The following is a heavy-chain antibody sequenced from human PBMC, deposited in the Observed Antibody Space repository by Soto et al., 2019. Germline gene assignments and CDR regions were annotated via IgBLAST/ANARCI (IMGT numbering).Heavy chain of an antibody. D-gene: IGHD2-15*01. Sequence: EVQLVESGGGLVQPGGSLRLSCVASGFTVTDIYMNWVRQAAGKGLEWVSVIYNEFTDYADSVRGRFSISTDRSKNALYLQINSLIAEDSAVYYCVREPRYCSGGSCSIMGDAFDIWGQGTMVTVSS. CDR3: VREPRYCSGGSCSIMGDAFDI. CDR2: IYNEFT. V-gene: IGHV3-66*01. CDR1: GFTVTDIY. J-gene: IGHJ3*02.